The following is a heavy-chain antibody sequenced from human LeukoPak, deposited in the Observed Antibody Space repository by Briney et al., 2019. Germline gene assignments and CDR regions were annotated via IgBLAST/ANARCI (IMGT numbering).Heavy chain of an antibody. CDR1: GFIFSDHA. D-gene: IGHD5/OR15-5a*01. CDR3: ARQMTSTRLFDS. V-gene: IGHV3-30*04. J-gene: IGHJ4*02. CDR2: IGSDGTKQ. Sequence: GGSLRLSCVASGFIFSDHAFHRIRQSPDKGLERVALIGSDGTKQYYADSVQGRFTVSRENSKNTLFLQMNTVRADDTAVYFCARQMTSTRLFDSWGQGTLVTVSS.